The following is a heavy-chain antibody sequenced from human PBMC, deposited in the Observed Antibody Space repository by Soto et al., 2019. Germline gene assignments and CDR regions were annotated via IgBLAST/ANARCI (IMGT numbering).Heavy chain of an antibody. D-gene: IGHD1-26*01. J-gene: IGHJ3*02. CDR1: GFTFSSYS. CDR2: ISSSSSCI. CDR3: ARVKKGARDAFDI. V-gene: IGHV3-21*01. Sequence: GGSLRLSCAASGFTFSSYSMNWVRQAPGKGLEWVSSISSSSSCIYYADSVKGRFTISRDNAKNSLYLQMNSLRAEDTAVYYCARVKKGARDAFDIWGQGTMVTVSS.